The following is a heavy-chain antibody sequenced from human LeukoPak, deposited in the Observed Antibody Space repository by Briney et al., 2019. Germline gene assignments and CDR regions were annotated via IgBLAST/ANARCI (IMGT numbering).Heavy chain of an antibody. D-gene: IGHD3-16*02. CDR3: ARIRLGELSSPLDY. V-gene: IGHV3-23*01. J-gene: IGHJ4*02. Sequence: PGGSLRLSCAASGLTFSSYAMSWVRQAPGKGLEWVSAISGSGGSTYYADSVKGRFTISRDNSKNTLYLQMNSLRAEDTAVYYCARIRLGELSSPLDYWGQGTLVTVSS. CDR2: ISGSGGST. CDR1: GLTFSSYA.